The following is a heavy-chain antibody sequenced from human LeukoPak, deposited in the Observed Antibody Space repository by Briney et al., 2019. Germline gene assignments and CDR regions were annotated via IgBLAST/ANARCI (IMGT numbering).Heavy chain of an antibody. V-gene: IGHV4-59*01. CDR3: ARRTGYYAGFDY. J-gene: IGHJ4*02. D-gene: IGHD3/OR15-3a*01. CDR2: IYYSGST. Sequence: TSETLSLTCTVSGGSISSDYWSWIRQPPGKGLEWIGSIYYSGSTNYNPSLKSRVTISVDMSKNQFSLKLSSVTAADTAVYYCARRTGYYAGFDYWGQGTLVTVSS. CDR1: GGSISSDY.